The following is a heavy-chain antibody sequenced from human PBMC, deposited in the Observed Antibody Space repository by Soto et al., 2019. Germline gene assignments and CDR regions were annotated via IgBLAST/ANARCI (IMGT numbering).Heavy chain of an antibody. D-gene: IGHD3-22*01. V-gene: IGHV1-18*01. Sequence: ASVKVSYKASGYTFNRFGISWARQAPGQGLEWLGWISAYNGDTYHAQKFKGKLTLTTDTSTSTAYMELGSLRSDDTAVYYCAKRAMIVGQYYFDFWGQGTLVTVSS. J-gene: IGHJ4*02. CDR3: AKRAMIVGQYYFDF. CDR1: GYTFNRFG. CDR2: ISAYNGDT.